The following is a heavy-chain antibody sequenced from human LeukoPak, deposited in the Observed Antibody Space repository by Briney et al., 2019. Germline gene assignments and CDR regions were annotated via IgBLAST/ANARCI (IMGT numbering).Heavy chain of an antibody. J-gene: IGHJ4*02. CDR2: XXGSGGST. CDR1: GFTFSSYF. V-gene: IGHV3-23*01. CDR3: ASLYDSGSYYNFLDY. Sequence: GGSLRLSCAASGFTFSSYFMSXXXQAPGKGXXXXXXXXGSGGSTYYADSVKGRFTISRDNSKNTLYLQMNSLRAEDTAVYYCASLYDSGSYYNFLDYWGQGTLVTVSS. D-gene: IGHD3-10*01.